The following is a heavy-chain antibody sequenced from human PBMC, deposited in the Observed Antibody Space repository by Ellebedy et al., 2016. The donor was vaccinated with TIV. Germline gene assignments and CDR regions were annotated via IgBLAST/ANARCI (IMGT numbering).Heavy chain of an antibody. CDR2: IGASGSPI. CDR1: GFTFSAYH. V-gene: IGHV3-11*01. J-gene: IGHJ6*03. CDR3: ARHVGGHGSGWSGDNYYMDV. D-gene: IGHD6-19*01. Sequence: PGGSLRLSCAASGFTFSAYHMSWIRQTPGKGLEWLSYIGASGSPISYGDSVRGRFTISRDGAKNSVYLQMNGLRDDDTAVYYCARHVGGHGSGWSGDNYYMDVWGKGTTVTVSS.